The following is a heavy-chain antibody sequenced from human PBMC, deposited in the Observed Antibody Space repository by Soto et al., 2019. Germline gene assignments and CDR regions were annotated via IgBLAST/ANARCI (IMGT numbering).Heavy chain of an antibody. D-gene: IGHD2-2*01. CDR2: TYHTGST. J-gene: IGHJ4*02. CDR3: ARIGNPDASLYFDY. Sequence: QVQLQESGPGLVKPSQTLSLTCTVSGGSISVGVYYWNWIRQLPGKGPEWIGYTYHTGSTYYNPSIDSRVTISLEPSKNQLSLRLRSVPAADTAVYYCARIGNPDASLYFDYWGQGTLVTGSS. CDR1: GGSISVGVYY. V-gene: IGHV4-31*03.